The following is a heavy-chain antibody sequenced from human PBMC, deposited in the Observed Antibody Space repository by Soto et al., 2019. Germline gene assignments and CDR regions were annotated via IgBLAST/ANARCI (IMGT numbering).Heavy chain of an antibody. CDR2: INHSGST. J-gene: IGHJ5*02. CDR1: GGSFSGYY. CDR3: ARGQYYYDSSAPPVNWFDP. Sequence: QVQLQQWGAGLLKPSETLSLTCAVYGGSFSGYYWSWIRQPPGKGLEWIGEINHSGSTNYNPSLKSRVTTSVDTSKNQFSLKLSSVTAADTAVYYCARGQYYYDSSAPPVNWFDPWGQGTLVTVSS. V-gene: IGHV4-34*01. D-gene: IGHD3-22*01.